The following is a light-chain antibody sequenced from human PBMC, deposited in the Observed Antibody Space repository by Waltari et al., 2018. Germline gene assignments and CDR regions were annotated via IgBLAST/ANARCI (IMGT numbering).Light chain of an antibody. Sequence: DIVMTQSPDSLAVSLGERATIHCKSSQSVLYSSNNKNYLAWYQQKPGQPPKLLIYWASTRESGVPDRFSGSGSGTDFTLTISSLQAEDVAVYYCQQYYSTRTFGQGTKVEIK. J-gene: IGKJ1*01. CDR3: QQYYSTRT. CDR2: WAS. CDR1: QSVLYSSNNKNY. V-gene: IGKV4-1*01.